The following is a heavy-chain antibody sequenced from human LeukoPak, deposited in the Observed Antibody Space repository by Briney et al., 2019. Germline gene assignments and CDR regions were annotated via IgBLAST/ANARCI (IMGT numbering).Heavy chain of an antibody. D-gene: IGHD3-22*01. J-gene: IGHJ4*02. V-gene: IGHV1-2*02. CDR2: INPNTGRR. CDR1: GYPFTDYY. CDR3: ARENYYYEN. Sequence: ASVKVSCKASGYPFTDYYMQWVRQAPGQGLEWMGWINPNTGRRNYAQKLQGRVTMTRDTSINTAYMELSSLRSDDTAVYYCARENYYYENWGQGTLVTVSS.